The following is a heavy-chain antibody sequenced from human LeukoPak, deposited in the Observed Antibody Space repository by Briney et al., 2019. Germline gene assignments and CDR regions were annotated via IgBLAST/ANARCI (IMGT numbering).Heavy chain of an antibody. Sequence: GGSLRLSCVASGFTFSSYAMSWVRQAPARGLEWVASLRGDGSTFYADSVKGRFTLSRDESRNTVYLQLTYLRVEDTAVYYCAKASWVSSADAVLWGQGTPVTDSS. CDR2: LRGDGST. J-gene: IGHJ4*02. CDR3: AKASWVSSADAVL. V-gene: IGHV3-23*01. CDR1: GFTFSSYA. D-gene: IGHD3-16*01.